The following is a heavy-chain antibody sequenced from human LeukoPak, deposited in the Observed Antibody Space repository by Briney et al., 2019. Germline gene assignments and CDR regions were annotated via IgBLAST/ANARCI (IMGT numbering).Heavy chain of an antibody. CDR1: GGTFSSYA. Sequence: ASVKVSCKASGGTFSSYAISWVRQAPGQGLEWMGRIIPIFGTANYAQKFQSRVTITTDESTSTAYMELSSLRSEDTAVYYCATFWSGYYNYWGQGTLVTVSS. CDR2: IIPIFGTA. D-gene: IGHD3-3*01. CDR3: ATFWSGYYNY. V-gene: IGHV1-69*05. J-gene: IGHJ4*02.